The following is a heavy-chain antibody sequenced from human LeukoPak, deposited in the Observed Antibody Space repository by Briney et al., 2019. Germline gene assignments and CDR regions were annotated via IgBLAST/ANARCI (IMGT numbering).Heavy chain of an antibody. D-gene: IGHD3-3*01. Sequence: PSETLSLTCTVSGGSISSYYWSWIRQPAGKGLEWIGRIYTSGSTNYNPSLKSRVTMSVDTSKNQFSLKLSSVTAADTAVYYCARDLKYYDFWSGYPRTDAFDIWGQGTMVTVSS. CDR3: ARDLKYYDFWSGYPRTDAFDI. J-gene: IGHJ3*02. V-gene: IGHV4-4*07. CDR2: IYTSGST. CDR1: GGSISSYY.